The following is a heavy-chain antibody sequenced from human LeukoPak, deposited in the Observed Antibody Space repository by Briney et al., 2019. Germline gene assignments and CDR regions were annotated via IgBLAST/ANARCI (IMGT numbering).Heavy chain of an antibody. D-gene: IGHD6-19*01. CDR3: ASSRGAVAANADWYFDL. CDR1: GFTFSSYS. Sequence: KTGGSLRLSCAASGFTFSSYSMNWVRQAPGKGLEWLSSISSSSSYIYYADSVKGRFTISRDNAKNSLYLQMNSLRAEDTAVYYCASSRGAVAANADWYFDLWGRGTLVTVSS. J-gene: IGHJ2*01. V-gene: IGHV3-21*01. CDR2: ISSSSSYI.